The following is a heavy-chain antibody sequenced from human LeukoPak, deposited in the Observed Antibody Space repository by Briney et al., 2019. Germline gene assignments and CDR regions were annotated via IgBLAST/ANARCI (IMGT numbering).Heavy chain of an antibody. J-gene: IGHJ5*02. Sequence: GGSLRLSCGASGFTFSSYAMSWIRQAPGVGLEWVSAISGGDHITYYADSVKGRFTISRDNSKNTLSLQMNNLRVKDTAIYYCAKGRYSSSWAPFDPWGQGTLVTVSS. CDR1: GFTFSSYA. CDR2: ISGGDHIT. D-gene: IGHD4-11*01. CDR3: AKGRYSSSWAPFDP. V-gene: IGHV3-23*01.